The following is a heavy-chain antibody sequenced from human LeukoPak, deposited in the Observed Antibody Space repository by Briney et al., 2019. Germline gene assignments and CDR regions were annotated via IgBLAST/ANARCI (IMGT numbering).Heavy chain of an antibody. Sequence: GGSLRLSCAAAGFTFSSYEMHWVRQAPGKGLEWVSYSSNSDSTIYYADSVKGRFTISRDNAKNSLYLQMNSLRAEDTAVHYCVREGDYYFDYWGQGTLVTVSS. CDR1: GFTFSSYE. CDR3: VREGDYYFDY. J-gene: IGHJ4*02. V-gene: IGHV3-48*03. D-gene: IGHD1-26*01. CDR2: SSNSDSTI.